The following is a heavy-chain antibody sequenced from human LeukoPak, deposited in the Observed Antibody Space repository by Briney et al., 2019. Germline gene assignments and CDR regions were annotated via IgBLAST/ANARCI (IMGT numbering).Heavy chain of an antibody. CDR1: GFTFSSYA. D-gene: IGHD3-16*02. CDR2: ISGSGGST. V-gene: IGHV3-23*01. CDR3: ASGSGEGAFTFGGVIPHEPTYFDY. J-gene: IGHJ4*02. Sequence: PGGSLRLSCAASGFTFSSYAMSWVRQAPGKGLEWVSAISGSGGSTYYADSVKGRFTISRDNSKNTLYLQMNSLRAEDTAVYYCASGSGEGAFTFGGVIPHEPTYFDYWGQGTLVTVSS.